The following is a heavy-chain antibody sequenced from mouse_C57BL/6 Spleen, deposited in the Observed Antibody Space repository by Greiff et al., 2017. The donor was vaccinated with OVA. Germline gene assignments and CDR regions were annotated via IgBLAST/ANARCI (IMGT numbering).Heavy chain of an antibody. CDR1: GYTFTSYW. J-gene: IGHJ3*01. CDR3: ARESSGLFAY. CDR2: IHPNSGST. V-gene: IGHV1-64*01. D-gene: IGHD3-2*02. Sequence: QVHVKQSGAELVKPGASVKLSCKASGYTFTSYWMHWVKQRPGQGLEWIGMIHPNSGSTNYNEKFKSKATLTVDKSSSTAYMQLSSLTSEDSAVYYCARESSGLFAYWGQGTLVTVSA.